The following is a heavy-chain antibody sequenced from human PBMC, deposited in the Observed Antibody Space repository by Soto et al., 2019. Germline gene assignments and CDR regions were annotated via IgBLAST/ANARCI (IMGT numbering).Heavy chain of an antibody. D-gene: IGHD3-22*01. Sequence: GGSLRLSCAASGFTFDDYAMHWVRQAPGKGLEWVSGISWNSGSIGYADSVKGRFTISRDNAKNSLYLQMNSLRAEDTALYYCAKDAIVRAHGAFDIWGQGTMVTVSS. CDR1: GFTFDDYA. V-gene: IGHV3-9*01. CDR3: AKDAIVRAHGAFDI. CDR2: ISWNSGSI. J-gene: IGHJ3*02.